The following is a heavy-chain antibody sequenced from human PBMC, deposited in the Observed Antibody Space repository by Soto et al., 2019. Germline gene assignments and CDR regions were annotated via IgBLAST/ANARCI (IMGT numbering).Heavy chain of an antibody. V-gene: IGHV4-31*03. CDR3: ARSPISKGGTMIVVVTFDY. D-gene: IGHD3-22*01. CDR2: IYYSGST. CDR1: GGSISSGGYY. J-gene: IGHJ4*02. Sequence: SETLSLTCTVSGGSISSGGYYWSWIRQHPGKGLEWIGYIYYSGSTYYNPSLKSRVTISVDTSKNQFSLKLSSVTAADTAAYYCARSPISKGGTMIVVVTFDYWGQGTLVTVSS.